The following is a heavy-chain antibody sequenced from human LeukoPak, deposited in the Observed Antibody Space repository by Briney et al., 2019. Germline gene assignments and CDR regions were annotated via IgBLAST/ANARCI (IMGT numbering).Heavy chain of an antibody. Sequence: SETLSLTCTVSGGFINGYYWSWIRQSPEKGLEWIVYFYYNGSTSHNHSLKSRLTISVNTSKKQFSLKLSSVTAADTSVYYCAREPLSYDFWSGYLTPPVYWGQGCLVSVSS. CDR2: FYYNGST. D-gene: IGHD3-3*01. CDR1: GGFINGYY. CDR3: AREPLSYDFWSGYLTPPVY. J-gene: IGHJ4*02. V-gene: IGHV4-59*12.